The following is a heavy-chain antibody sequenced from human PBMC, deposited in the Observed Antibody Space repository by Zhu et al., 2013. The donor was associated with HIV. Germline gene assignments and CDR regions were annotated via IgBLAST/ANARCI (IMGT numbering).Heavy chain of an antibody. CDR2: INPSGGTA. D-gene: IGHD2-8*01. V-gene: IGHV1-46*02. CDR3: ARDQGVPVATSRSTLEYFQF. J-gene: IGHJ1*01. Sequence: QIQLVQSGAELKQAGTSVSISCKTSGYTFNSFFIHWVRRAPGQGLEWMGIINPSGGTATYSQRFQGRLLMTRDSSRSTVYMDLTNLTPDDTALYFCARDQGVPVATSRSTLEYFQFWGQGTL. CDR1: GYTFNSFF.